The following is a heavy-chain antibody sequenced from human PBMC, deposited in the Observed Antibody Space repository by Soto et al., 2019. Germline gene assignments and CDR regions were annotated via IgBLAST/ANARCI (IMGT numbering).Heavy chain of an antibody. CDR3: AKDSSGYSYDHNAFDI. CDR2: VSGGGGST. V-gene: IGHV3-23*01. J-gene: IGHJ3*02. CDR1: GFTFSSYA. Sequence: GGSLRLSCAASGFTFSSYAMNWVRQAPGKGLEWVSGVSGGGGSTYYADSVKGRFTISRDNSRNTLYLQMNSLRAEDTAVYYCAKDSSGYSYDHNAFDIWGQGTMVTVSS. D-gene: IGHD5-18*01.